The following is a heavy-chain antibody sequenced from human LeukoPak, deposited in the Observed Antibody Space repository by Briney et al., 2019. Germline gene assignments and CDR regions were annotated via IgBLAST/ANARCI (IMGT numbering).Heavy chain of an antibody. CDR3: VRAPNPNFFDD. V-gene: IGHV4-59*11. CDR2: IFYSGTT. CDR1: GVSITDHY. J-gene: IGHJ4*02. Sequence: PSETLSLTCTVCGVSITDHYWSWIRQPPGKGLEWIGYIFYSGTTNYNPSLQSRVNILVDTSRTQFSLRLNSVTAADTAVYYCVRAPNPNFFDDWGQRTLVTVSS.